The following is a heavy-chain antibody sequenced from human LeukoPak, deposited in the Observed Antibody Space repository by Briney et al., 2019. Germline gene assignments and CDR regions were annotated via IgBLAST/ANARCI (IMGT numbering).Heavy chain of an antibody. V-gene: IGHV4-4*07. CDR3: ARRRVCSGGSCGAFDI. J-gene: IGHJ3*02. CDR2: IYTSGST. D-gene: IGHD2-15*01. Sequence: SETLSLTCTVSGGSISSHYWSWIRQPAGKGLEWIGRIYTSGSTNYNPSLKSRVTMSVDTSKNQFSLKLSSVTAADTAVYYCARRRVCSGGSCGAFDIWGQGTMVTVSS. CDR1: GGSISSHY.